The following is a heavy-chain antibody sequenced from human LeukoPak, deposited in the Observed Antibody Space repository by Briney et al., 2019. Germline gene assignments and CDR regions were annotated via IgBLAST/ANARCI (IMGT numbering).Heavy chain of an antibody. CDR2: ISYDGSNK. Sequence: TGGSLRLSCAASGFTFSSYAMHWVRQAPGKGLEWVAVISYDGSNKYYADSVKGRFTISRDNSKNTLYLQMNSLRAEDTAVYYCARQPLRWGRNYYYYYMDVWGKGTTVTVSS. CDR3: ARQPLRWGRNYYYYYMDV. V-gene: IGHV3-30*04. CDR1: GFTFSSYA. D-gene: IGHD4-23*01. J-gene: IGHJ6*03.